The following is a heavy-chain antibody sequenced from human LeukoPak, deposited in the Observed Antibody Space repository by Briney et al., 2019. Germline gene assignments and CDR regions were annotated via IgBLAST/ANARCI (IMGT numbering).Heavy chain of an antibody. CDR3: AKGPDIVVVPAATYYYYMDV. CDR2: ISGSGGST. V-gene: IGHV3-23*01. Sequence: GGSLRLSCAASGFTFSSYAMSWVRQAPGKGLEWVSAISGSGGSTYYADSVKGRFTISRDNSKNTLYLQMNSLRAEDTAVYYCAKGPDIVVVPAATYYYYMDVWGKGTTVTVSS. J-gene: IGHJ6*03. D-gene: IGHD2-2*01. CDR1: GFTFSSYA.